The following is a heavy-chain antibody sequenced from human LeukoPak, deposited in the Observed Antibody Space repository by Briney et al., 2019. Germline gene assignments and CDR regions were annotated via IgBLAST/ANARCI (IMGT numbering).Heavy chain of an antibody. CDR1: GGSISSYY. Sequence: PSETLSLTCTVFGGSISSYYWSWIRQPPGKGLEWIGYIYYSGSTNYNPSLKSRVTISVDTSKNQFSLKLSSVTAADTAVYYCARDQSGSYYQFDYWGQGTLVTVSS. CDR2: IYYSGST. V-gene: IGHV4-59*01. CDR3: ARDQSGSYYQFDY. J-gene: IGHJ4*02. D-gene: IGHD3-10*01.